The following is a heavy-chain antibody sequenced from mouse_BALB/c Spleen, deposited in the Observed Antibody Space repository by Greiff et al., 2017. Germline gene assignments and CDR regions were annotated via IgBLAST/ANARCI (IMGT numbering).Heavy chain of an antibody. CDR2: INSNGGST. CDR3: ARAVSSYAMDY. J-gene: IGHJ4*01. V-gene: IGHV5-6-2*01. CDR1: GFTFSSYY. D-gene: IGHD1-1*01. Sequence: EVQVVESGGGLVKLGGSLKLSCAASGFTFSSYYMSWVRQTPEKRLELVAAINSNGGSTYYPDTVKGRFTISRDNAKNTLYLQMSSLKSEDTALYYCARAVSSYAMDYWGQGTSVTVSS.